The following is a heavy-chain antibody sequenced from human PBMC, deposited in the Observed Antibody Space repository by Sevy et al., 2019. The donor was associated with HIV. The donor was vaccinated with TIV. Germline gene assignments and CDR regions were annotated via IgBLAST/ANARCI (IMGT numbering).Heavy chain of an antibody. V-gene: IGHV1-2*02. CDR3: AREGYDFWTGPVDYDYGMDV. D-gene: IGHD3-3*01. CDR2: INPKSGAT. Sequence: ASVKVSCKASGYTFSDSGYYVHWVRQAPGQGLEWMGWINPKSGATNYAQKFQGRVTMTRDTSVSTANMGLNRLTSDDTAVYYCAREGYDFWTGPVDYDYGMDVWGQGTTVTVSS. CDR1: GYTFSDSGYY. J-gene: IGHJ6*02.